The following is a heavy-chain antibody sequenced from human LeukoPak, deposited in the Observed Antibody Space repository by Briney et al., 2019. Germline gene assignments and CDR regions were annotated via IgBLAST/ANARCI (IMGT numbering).Heavy chain of an antibody. CDR2: IIPILGIA. J-gene: IGHJ6*02. V-gene: IGHV1-69*04. CDR1: GGTFSSYA. Sequence: ASVKVSCKASGGTFSSYAISWVRQAPGQGLEWMGRIIPILGIANYAQKFQGRVTMTRDTSISTAYMELSRLRSDDTAVYYCARDRAVVTRYYYGMDVWGQGTTVTVSS. D-gene: IGHD3-22*01. CDR3: ARDRAVVTRYYYGMDV.